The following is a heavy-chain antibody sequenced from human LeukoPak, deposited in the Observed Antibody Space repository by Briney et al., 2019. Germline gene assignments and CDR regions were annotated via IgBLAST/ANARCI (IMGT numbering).Heavy chain of an antibody. J-gene: IGHJ4*02. CDR2: IYYSGST. CDR1: GGSISSSSYD. Sequence: SETLSLTCTVSGGSISSSSYDWGWVRQPPGKGLEWVGSIYYSGSTYYNPSLKSRVTISVDTSKNQFSLKLSSVTAADTAVYYCARATYSSSWLRFDYWGQGTLVTVSS. CDR3: ARATYSSSWLRFDY. V-gene: IGHV4-39*01. D-gene: IGHD6-13*01.